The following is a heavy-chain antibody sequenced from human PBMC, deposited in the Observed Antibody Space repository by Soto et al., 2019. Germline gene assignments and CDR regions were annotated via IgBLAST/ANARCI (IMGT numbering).Heavy chain of an antibody. D-gene: IGHD6-13*01. CDR1: GGSISSYY. CDR3: ARARAYSSSWYVTDY. CDR2: IYYSGST. J-gene: IGHJ4*02. V-gene: IGHV4-59*01. Sequence: QVQLQESGPGLVKPSETLSLTCTVSGGSISSYYWSWIRQPPGKGLEWIGYIYYSGSTNYNPSLKSRVTLSVDTSKNQFSLKLSSVTAADTAVYYCARARAYSSSWYVTDYWGQGTLVTVAS.